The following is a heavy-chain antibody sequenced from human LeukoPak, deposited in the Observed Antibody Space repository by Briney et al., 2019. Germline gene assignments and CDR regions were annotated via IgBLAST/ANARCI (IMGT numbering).Heavy chain of an antibody. CDR3: ARAPTNYDILTGYDAFDI. CDR1: GYSFTSYW. CDR2: IYPGDSDT. Sequence: GESLKISCKGSGYSFTSYWIGWVRPMPGKGLEWMGIIYPGDSDTRYSPSFQGQVTISADKSISTAYLQWSSLKASDTAMYYCARAPTNYDILTGYDAFDIWGQGTMVTVSS. D-gene: IGHD3-9*01. V-gene: IGHV5-51*01. J-gene: IGHJ3*02.